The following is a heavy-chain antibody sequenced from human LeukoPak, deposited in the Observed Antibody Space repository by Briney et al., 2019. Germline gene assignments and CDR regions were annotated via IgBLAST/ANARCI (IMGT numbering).Heavy chain of an antibody. D-gene: IGHD6-13*01. V-gene: IGHV4-61*02. CDR2: IYTSGST. Sequence: SETLSLTCTVSGGSISSGSYYWSWIRQPAGKGLEWIGRIYTSGSTNYNPSLKSRVTISVDTSKNQFSLKLSSVTAADTAVYYCAREGLIIAAAGPFDYWGQGTLVTVSS. J-gene: IGHJ4*02. CDR1: GGSISSGSYY. CDR3: AREGLIIAAAGPFDY.